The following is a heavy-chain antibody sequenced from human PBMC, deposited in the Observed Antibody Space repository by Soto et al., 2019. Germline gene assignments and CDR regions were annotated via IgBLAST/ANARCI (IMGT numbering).Heavy chain of an antibody. J-gene: IGHJ6*03. V-gene: IGHV3-15*01. CDR3: TTTTGADDFTYYYDYYMDV. Sequence: EVQLVESGGGLVKPGGSLRLSCAASGFTFSNAWMSWVRQAPGKGLEWVGRIKSKTDGGTTDYAAPVKGRFTISRDDSKNTLYLQMNSLKTEDTAVYYCTTTTGADDFTYYYDYYMDVWGKGTTVTVSS. D-gene: IGHD1-1*01. CDR2: IKSKTDGGTT. CDR1: GFTFSNAW.